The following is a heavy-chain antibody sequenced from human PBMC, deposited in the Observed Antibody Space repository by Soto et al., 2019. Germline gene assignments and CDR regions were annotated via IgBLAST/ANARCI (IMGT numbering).Heavy chain of an antibody. D-gene: IGHD4-17*01. V-gene: IGHV3-21*01. Sequence: GSLRLSCAASGFTFSSYSMNWVRQAPGKGLEWVSSISSSSSYIYYADSVKGRFTISRDNAKNSLYLQMNSLRAEDTAVYYCARVGTVTSAYDYWGQGTLVTVSS. CDR3: ARVGTVTSAYDY. CDR2: ISSSSSYI. J-gene: IGHJ4*02. CDR1: GFTFSSYS.